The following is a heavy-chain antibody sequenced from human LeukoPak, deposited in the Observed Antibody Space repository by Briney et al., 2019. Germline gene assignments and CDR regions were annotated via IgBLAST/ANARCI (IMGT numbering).Heavy chain of an antibody. Sequence: GGSLRLSCAASGFTFDDYGMSLGRQAPGKGLEWVSGINWNGVSTGYAESVTGRFTIYRHNAKHSLYLQMNSLRAEDTALYYCAREGTRSRSFAGYYYYYLDVWGKATTVTVSS. CDR3: AREGTRSRSFAGYYYYYLDV. CDR1: GFTFDDYG. V-gene: IGHV3-20*04. J-gene: IGHJ6*03. D-gene: IGHD1-1*01. CDR2: INWNGVST.